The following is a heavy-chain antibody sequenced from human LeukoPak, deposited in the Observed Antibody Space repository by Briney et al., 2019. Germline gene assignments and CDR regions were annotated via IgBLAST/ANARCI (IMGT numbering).Heavy chain of an antibody. V-gene: IGHV3-30*18. J-gene: IGHJ3*02. CDR2: ISYDGSNK. CDR1: GFTFSSYG. Sequence: GGSLRLSCAASGFTFSSYGMHWVRQAPGKGLEWVAVISYDGSNKYYADSVKGRSTISRDNSMNTLYLQMNSLRAEDTAVYYCAKGVGAFDIWGQGTMVTVSS. CDR3: AKGVGAFDI. D-gene: IGHD3-3*01.